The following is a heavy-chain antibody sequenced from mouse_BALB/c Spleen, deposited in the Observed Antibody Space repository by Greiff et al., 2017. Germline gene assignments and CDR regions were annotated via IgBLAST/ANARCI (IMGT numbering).Heavy chain of an antibody. CDR3: ARGGSSYMDY. V-gene: IGHV1S26*01. D-gene: IGHD1-1*01. Sequence: QVQLQQPGAELVKPGASVKLSCKASGYTFTSYTMHWVKQRPGQGLEWIGYINPSSGYTNYNQKFKDKATLTADKSSSTAYMQLSSLTSEDSAVYYCARGGSSYMDYWGQGTTLTVSS. CDR1: GYTFTSYT. CDR2: INPSSGYT. J-gene: IGHJ2*01.